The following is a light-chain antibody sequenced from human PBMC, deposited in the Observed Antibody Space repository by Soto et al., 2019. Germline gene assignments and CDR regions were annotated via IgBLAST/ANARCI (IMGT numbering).Light chain of an antibody. CDR2: GAS. V-gene: IGKV3D-20*02. J-gene: IGKJ1*01. CDR1: QSVSINY. CDR3: QQRSNSWT. Sequence: EIVLTQSPGTLSLSPGERATLSCRASQSVSINYLAWFQQKPGQAPRLLIYGASSRATGIPDRFSGSGSGTDFTLTISSLEPEDFAVYYCQQRSNSWTFGQGTKVDIK.